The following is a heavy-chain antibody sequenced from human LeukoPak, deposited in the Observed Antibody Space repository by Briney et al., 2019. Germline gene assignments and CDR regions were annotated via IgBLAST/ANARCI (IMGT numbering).Heavy chain of an antibody. CDR3: AELGITMIGGV. V-gene: IGHV3-48*03. CDR1: GFTFSSHG. CDR2: ISSSGSTI. J-gene: IGHJ6*04. Sequence: GGSLRLSCAASGFTFSSHGMNWVRQAPGKGLEWVSYISSSGSTIYYADSVKGRFTVSRDNAKNSLYLQMNSLRAEDTAVYYCAELGITMIGGVWGKGTTVTISS. D-gene: IGHD3-10*02.